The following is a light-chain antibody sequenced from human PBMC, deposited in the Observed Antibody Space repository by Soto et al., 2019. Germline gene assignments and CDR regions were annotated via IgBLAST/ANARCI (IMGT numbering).Light chain of an antibody. V-gene: IGLV1-40*01. CDR3: QSYDSSLSGVV. CDR2: GNS. J-gene: IGLJ2*01. CDR1: SSNIGAGYD. Sequence: SVLTQPPSVSGAPGQRVTISCTGSSSNIGAGYDVHWYQQLPGTAPKLLIYGNSNRPSGVPDRFSGSKSGTSASLAITGLQAEDDADYYCQSYDSSLSGVVFGGGTKVTVL.